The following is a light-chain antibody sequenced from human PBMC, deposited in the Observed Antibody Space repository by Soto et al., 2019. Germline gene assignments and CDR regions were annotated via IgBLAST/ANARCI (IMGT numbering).Light chain of an antibody. CDR1: QSLLHSNGYNY. CDR3: MQALQTPWT. Sequence: DIVMTQSPLSLPVTPGEPASISCRSSQSLLHSNGYNYLDWYLQKPGQSPQLLNYLGSNRASGVPDRFSGSGSGTDFTLKIRRVEAEDVGVYYCMQALQTPWTFGQGTKVEIK. V-gene: IGKV2-28*01. CDR2: LGS. J-gene: IGKJ1*01.